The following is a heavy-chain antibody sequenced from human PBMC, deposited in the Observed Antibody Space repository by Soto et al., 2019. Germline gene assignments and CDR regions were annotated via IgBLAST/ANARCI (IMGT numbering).Heavy chain of an antibody. V-gene: IGHV1-2*02. D-gene: IGHD4-17*01. J-gene: IGHJ5*02. Sequence: ASVKVSCKASGYTLTDFYMQWVRQAPGQGLEWMGWINPNSGGTTYAKKFWGRVTMSRDTSVNTAYLEVTRLRSDDTAVYHCSRVRTVATYNWVDPWGQGTLVTVSS. CDR2: INPNSGGT. CDR3: SRVRTVATYNWVDP. CDR1: GYTLTDFY.